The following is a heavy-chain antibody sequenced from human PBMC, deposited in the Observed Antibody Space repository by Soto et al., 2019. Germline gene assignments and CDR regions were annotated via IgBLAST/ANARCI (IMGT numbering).Heavy chain of an antibody. Sequence: QVQLVESGGGVVQPGRSLRLSCAASGFTFSSYAMHWVRQAPGKGLEWVAVISYDGSNKYYADSVKGRFTISRDNSKNTLYLQMNSLRAEDTAVYYCARDLMVYGIGGGDYWGQGTLVTVSS. J-gene: IGHJ4*02. CDR3: ARDLMVYGIGGGDY. CDR2: ISYDGSNK. V-gene: IGHV3-30-3*01. CDR1: GFTFSSYA. D-gene: IGHD2-8*01.